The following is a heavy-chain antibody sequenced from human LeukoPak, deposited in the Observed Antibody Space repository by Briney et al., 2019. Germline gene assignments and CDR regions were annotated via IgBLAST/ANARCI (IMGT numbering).Heavy chain of an antibody. J-gene: IGHJ3*02. CDR2: IRYDGSNK. D-gene: IGHD2-15*01. CDR1: GFTFSSYG. V-gene: IGHV3-30*02. Sequence: PGGSLSLSCAASGFTFSSYGMHWVRQAPGKGLEWVAFIRYDGSNKYYADSVKGRSTISRDNSKNTLYLQMNSLRAEDTAVYYCAKKSGGGAQPFDIWGQGTMVTVSS. CDR3: AKKSGGGAQPFDI.